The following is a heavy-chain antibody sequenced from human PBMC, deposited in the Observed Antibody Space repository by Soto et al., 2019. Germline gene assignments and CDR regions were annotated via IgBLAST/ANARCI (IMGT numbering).Heavy chain of an antibody. J-gene: IGHJ5*02. CDR2: IIPIFGTA. V-gene: IGHV1-69*12. CDR1: GGTFSSYA. D-gene: IGHD2-2*01. Sequence: QVQLVQSGAEVKKPGSSVKVSCKASGGTFSSYAISWVRQAPGQGLEWMGGIIPIFGTANYAQKFQGRATITVDESPRTAYMELSSLRSEDTAVYYCARVSLPVLVPAAGWFDPWGQGTLVTVSS. CDR3: ARVSLPVLVPAAGWFDP.